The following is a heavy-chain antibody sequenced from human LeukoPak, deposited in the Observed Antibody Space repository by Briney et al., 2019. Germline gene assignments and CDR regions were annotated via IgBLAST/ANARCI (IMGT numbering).Heavy chain of an antibody. Sequence: SETLSLTCAVYGGSFSGYYWSWIRQPPGKGLEWIGEINHSGSTNYNPSLKNRVTISVDTSKNQFSLKLSSVTAADTAVYYCARGIRPVYNYHYGMDVWGQGTTVTVSS. V-gene: IGHV4-34*01. J-gene: IGHJ6*02. CDR3: ARGIRPVYNYHYGMDV. CDR1: GGSFSGYY. CDR2: INHSGST.